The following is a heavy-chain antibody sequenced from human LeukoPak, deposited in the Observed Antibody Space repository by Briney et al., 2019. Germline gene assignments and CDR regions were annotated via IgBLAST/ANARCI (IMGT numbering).Heavy chain of an antibody. CDR2: INWNGGST. CDR3: ASWGAGGNS. V-gene: IGHV3-20*04. J-gene: IGHJ4*02. Sequence: GGSLRLSCAASGFTFSSYAMHWVRQAPGKGLEWVSGINWNGGSTGYADSVKGRFTIARDNADNSLSLQMNSLRAEDTAVYYCASWGAGGNSWGQGTLVTVSS. D-gene: IGHD3-16*01. CDR1: GFTFSSYA.